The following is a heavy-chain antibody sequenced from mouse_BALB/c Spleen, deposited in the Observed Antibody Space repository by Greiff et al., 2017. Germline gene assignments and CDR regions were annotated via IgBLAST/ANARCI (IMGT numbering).Heavy chain of an antibody. CDR1: GFNITDYY. Sequence: VQLQQSGAELVRPGALVKLSCKASGFNITDYYMHWVKQRPEQGLEWIGWIDPENGNTIYDPKFQGKASITADTSSNTAYLQLSSLTSEDTAVYYCARGSYYAMDDWGQGTSVTVSS. V-gene: IGHV14-1*02. CDR3: ARGSYYAMDD. J-gene: IGHJ4*01. D-gene: IGHD1-1*02. CDR2: IDPENGNT.